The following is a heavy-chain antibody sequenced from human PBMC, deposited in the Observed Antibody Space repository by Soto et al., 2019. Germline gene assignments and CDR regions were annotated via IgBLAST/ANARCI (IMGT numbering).Heavy chain of an antibody. J-gene: IGHJ4*02. V-gene: IGHV4-34*01. CDR3: AVGGGFYGYNTRRVFDY. CDR1: GGSFSGYY. D-gene: IGHD5-12*01. Sequence: PSETLSLTCAVYGGSFSGYYWSWIRQPPGKGLEWIGEINHSGSTNYNPSLKSRVTISVDTSKNQFSLKLSSVTAADTAVYYCAVGGGFYGYNTRRVFDYWGQGTLVTVSS. CDR2: INHSGST.